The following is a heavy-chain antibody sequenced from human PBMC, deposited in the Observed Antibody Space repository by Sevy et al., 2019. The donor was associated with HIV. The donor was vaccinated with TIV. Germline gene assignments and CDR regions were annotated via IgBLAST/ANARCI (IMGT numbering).Heavy chain of an antibody. Sequence: SETLSLTCTVSGGSISSYYWSWIRQPPGKGLEWIGYIYYGGSTNYNPSLKSRVTISVDTSKNQFSLKLSSVTAADTAVYYCARGRDIVGGMDVWGQGTTVTVSS. D-gene: IGHD2-15*01. V-gene: IGHV4-59*01. J-gene: IGHJ6*02. CDR2: IYYGGST. CDR1: GGSISSYY. CDR3: ARGRDIVGGMDV.